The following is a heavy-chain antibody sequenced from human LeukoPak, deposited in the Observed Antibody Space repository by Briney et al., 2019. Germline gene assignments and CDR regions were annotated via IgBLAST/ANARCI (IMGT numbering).Heavy chain of an antibody. CDR3: ARGHYDILTGHPNYYYYYMDV. Sequence: SVKVSCKASGGTFSSYAISWVRQAPGQGLEWMGGIIPIFGTANYAQKFQGRVTITADESTSTAYMELSSLRSEDTAVYYCARGHYDILTGHPNYYYYYMDVWGKGTTVTISS. CDR2: IIPIFGTA. D-gene: IGHD3-9*01. J-gene: IGHJ6*03. V-gene: IGHV1-69*13. CDR1: GGTFSSYA.